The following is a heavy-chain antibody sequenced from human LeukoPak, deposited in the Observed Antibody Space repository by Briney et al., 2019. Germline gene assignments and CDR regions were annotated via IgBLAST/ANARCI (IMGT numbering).Heavy chain of an antibody. CDR1: GFSFNSYT. CDR3: VRDVSRRIGMVV. Sequence: ASLRLSCLASGFSFNSYTMNWVRGAPGKGLEWVSTISPGVSGYTWYAESVKGRFTISRDNPENSLYLQMDSLRADDTAAYYCVRDVSRRIGMVVSGQGTTVTVSS. J-gene: IGHJ6*02. D-gene: IGHD2/OR15-2a*01. V-gene: IGHV3-21*06. CDR2: ISPGVSGYT.